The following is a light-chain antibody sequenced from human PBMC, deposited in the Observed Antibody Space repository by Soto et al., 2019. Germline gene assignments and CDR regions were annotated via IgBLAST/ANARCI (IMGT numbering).Light chain of an antibody. Sequence: EIVLTQSPGTLSLSPGERATLSCRASQSVSSSYLAWYQQKPGQAPRLLIYGASSRATGIQDRFSGSGSGTDFTLTIRRLEPEDFAVYYCKQYGSSPITVGQGTRLEIK. CDR1: QSVSSSY. CDR3: KQYGSSPIT. CDR2: GAS. J-gene: IGKJ5*01. V-gene: IGKV3-20*01.